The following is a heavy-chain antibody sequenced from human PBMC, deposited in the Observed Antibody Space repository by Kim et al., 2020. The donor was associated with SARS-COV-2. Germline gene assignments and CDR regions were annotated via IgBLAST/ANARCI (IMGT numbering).Heavy chain of an antibody. CDR1: GGTFSSYA. J-gene: IGHJ6*02. CDR2: IIPIFGTA. V-gene: IGHV1-69*13. Sequence: SVKVSCKASGGTFSSYAISWVRQAPGQGLEWMGGIIPIFGTANYAQKFQGRVTITADESTSTAYMELSSLRSEDTAVYYCARSPPLWFGEDYNRPAYYYYGMDVWGQGTTVTVSS. CDR3: ARSPPLWFGEDYNRPAYYYYGMDV. D-gene: IGHD3-10*01.